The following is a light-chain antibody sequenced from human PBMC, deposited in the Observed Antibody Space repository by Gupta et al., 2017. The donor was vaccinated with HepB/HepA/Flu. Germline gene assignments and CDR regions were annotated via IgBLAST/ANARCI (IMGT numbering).Light chain of an antibody. CDR1: STDVGSYNR. CDR3: SSYTSSSSLV. J-gene: IGLJ2*01. Sequence: QSALTQPPSMSGSPGQSVTITRTGTSTDVGSYNRVSWYQQTPGTAPKLMIYEVSKRPSGVPDRFSGSKSGNTASLTISGRQAEDEADYYCSSYTSSSSLVLGGGIKLTVL. V-gene: IGLV2-18*02. CDR2: EVS.